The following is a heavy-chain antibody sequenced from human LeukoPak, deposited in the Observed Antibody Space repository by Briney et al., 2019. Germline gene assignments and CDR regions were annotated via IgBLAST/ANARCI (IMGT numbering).Heavy chain of an antibody. D-gene: IGHD1-26*01. Sequence: SETLSLTCAVYGGSFCGYYWRWMPQPPGKGLEWIGEINHSGITNYNPSLKSRVTISVETPKNQSSLKLSSVSAADTAVYYCARAYRVGARWFDPWGQGTLVTVP. CDR2: INHSGIT. J-gene: IGHJ5*02. V-gene: IGHV4-34*01. CDR3: ARAYRVGARWFDP. CDR1: GGSFCGYY.